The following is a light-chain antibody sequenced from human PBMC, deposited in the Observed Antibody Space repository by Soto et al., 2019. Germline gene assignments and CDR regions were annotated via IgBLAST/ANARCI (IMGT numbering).Light chain of an antibody. J-gene: IGKJ1*01. Sequence: SQMTQSPSTLSASVGDTVTITCRASESIDNWLAWYQQKPGKAPKLLIFAASTLVRGVPSRFSGRGSGTEFTLTISSLQADDYATFYCQQYHTDWTFGQGTKVDIK. CDR2: AAS. CDR1: ESIDNW. CDR3: QQYHTDWT. V-gene: IGKV1-5*01.